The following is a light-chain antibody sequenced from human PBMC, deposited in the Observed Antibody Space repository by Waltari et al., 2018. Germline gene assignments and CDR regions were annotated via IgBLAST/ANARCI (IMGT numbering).Light chain of an antibody. J-gene: IGKJ3*01. CDR2: DAS. CDR1: QSVNKY. CDR3: QHRGTWPLS. Sequence: EIVLTQSPATLSMSPGERATLSCRASQSVNKYLAWYQQRPGQAPRLLIYDASTRATGIPARFRGSGSGTEFTLTISSLEPEDFALYYCQHRGTWPLSFGPGTTV. V-gene: IGKV3-11*01.